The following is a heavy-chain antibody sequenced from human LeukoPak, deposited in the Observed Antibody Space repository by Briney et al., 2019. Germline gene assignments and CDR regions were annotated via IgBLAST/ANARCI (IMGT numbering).Heavy chain of an antibody. CDR3: ARLGELSFEGDY. Sequence: NPSETLSLTCTVSGGSISSYYWSWIRQPPGKGLEWIGYIYYSGSTNYNPSLKSRVTISVDTSKNQFSLELSSVTAADTAVYYCARLGELSFEGDYWGQGTLVTVSS. D-gene: IGHD3-16*01. CDR1: GGSISSYY. J-gene: IGHJ4*02. V-gene: IGHV4-59*01. CDR2: IYYSGST.